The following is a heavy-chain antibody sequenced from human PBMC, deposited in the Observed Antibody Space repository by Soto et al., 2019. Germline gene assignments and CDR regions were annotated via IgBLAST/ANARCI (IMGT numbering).Heavy chain of an antibody. CDR3: AKDIAAAQLGIYYYGMDV. Sequence: GGSLRLSCAASGFTFSSYGMHWVRQAPGKGLEWVAIISYDGSNTYYADSVKGRFTISRDNSKNTLYLQMNSLRAEDTSVYYCAKDIAAAQLGIYYYGMDVWGQGTTVTVSS. CDR2: ISYDGSNT. CDR1: GFTFSSYG. D-gene: IGHD6-13*01. V-gene: IGHV3-30*18. J-gene: IGHJ6*01.